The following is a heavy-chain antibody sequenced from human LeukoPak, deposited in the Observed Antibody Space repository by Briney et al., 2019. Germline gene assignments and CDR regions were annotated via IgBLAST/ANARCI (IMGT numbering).Heavy chain of an antibody. Sequence: GQSLKISCKGSGYSFTSYWISWVRQMPGKGLGWMGRIDPSDSYNNYSPSFQGHVTISADKSISTAYLQWSSLKASDTAMYYCARHNRKYSSGWYGAGYWGQGTLVTVSS. V-gene: IGHV5-10-1*01. CDR1: GYSFTSYW. J-gene: IGHJ4*02. D-gene: IGHD6-19*01. CDR2: IDPSDSYN. CDR3: ARHNRKYSSGWYGAGY.